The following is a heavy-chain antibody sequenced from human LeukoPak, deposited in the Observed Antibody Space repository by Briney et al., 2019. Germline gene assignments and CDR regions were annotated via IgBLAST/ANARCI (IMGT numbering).Heavy chain of an antibody. J-gene: IGHJ2*01. D-gene: IGHD3-22*01. CDR1: GDSISSGTYY. V-gene: IGHV4-61*02. CDR2: ISSTGSD. Sequence: SETLSLTCTVSGDSISSGTYYWSWIRQPAGKGLEWIGRISSTGSDNYNPSLKSRVSLSLDTSKNQFSLRLSSVTATDTAVYYCARYNRYDSSGYRLPFWYFDLWGRGTLVTVSS. CDR3: ARYNRYDSSGYRLPFWYFDL.